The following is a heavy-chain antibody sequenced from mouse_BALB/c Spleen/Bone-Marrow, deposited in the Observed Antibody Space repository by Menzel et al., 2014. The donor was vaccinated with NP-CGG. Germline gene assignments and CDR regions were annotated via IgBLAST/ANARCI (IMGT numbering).Heavy chain of an antibody. Sequence: EVKVVESGPELVKPGASVKVPCKASGYTFTDYNMDWVKQSHGKSLEWIGDINPNNGGTIYNQKFKGKATLTVDKSSSTAYMELRSLTSEDTAVYYCARAGNYDKDYFDYWGQGTTLTVSS. CDR1: GYTFTDYN. V-gene: IGHV1-18*01. J-gene: IGHJ2*01. D-gene: IGHD2-1*01. CDR3: ARAGNYDKDYFDY. CDR2: INPNNGGT.